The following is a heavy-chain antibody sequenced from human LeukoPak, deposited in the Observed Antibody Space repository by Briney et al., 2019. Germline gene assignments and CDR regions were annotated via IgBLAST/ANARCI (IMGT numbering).Heavy chain of an antibody. CDR3: ARDRSLGSYPYY. V-gene: IGHV1-3*01. CDR2: INAGSGDT. J-gene: IGHJ4*02. CDR1: GYTFTTSV. D-gene: IGHD3-10*01. Sequence: ASVKVSCKASGYTFTTSVMHWVRQAPGQRLEWMGWINAGSGDTKYSQKFQGRVTFTRDTSASTAYMALSSLRFEDTAVYFCARDRSLGSYPYYWGQGTLVTVSS.